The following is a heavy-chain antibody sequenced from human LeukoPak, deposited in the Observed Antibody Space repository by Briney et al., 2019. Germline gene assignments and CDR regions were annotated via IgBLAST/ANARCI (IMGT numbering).Heavy chain of an antibody. V-gene: IGHV4-59*01. J-gene: IGHJ4*02. CDR1: GGSISTYY. CDR2: IYYSGST. CDR3: ARESYEYGDYGYFDY. Sequence: SETLSLTCTVSGGSISTYYWSWIRRPPGKGLEWIGYIYYSGSTNYNPSLKSRVTISVDTSKNQFSLKLSSVIAADTAVYYCARESYEYGDYGYFDYWGQGTLVTVSS. D-gene: IGHD4-17*01.